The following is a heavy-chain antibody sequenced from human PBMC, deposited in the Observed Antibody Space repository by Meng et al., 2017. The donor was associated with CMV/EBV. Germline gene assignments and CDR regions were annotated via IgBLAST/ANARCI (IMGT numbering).Heavy chain of an antibody. D-gene: IGHD2-15*01. CDR2: TGHDETYK. CDR1: FGVYG. V-gene: IGHV3-30*02. CDR3: AKSGRSYCTGGRCFPAFDS. Sequence: FGVYGMHWVRQAPGKGLEWVAITGHDETYKAYGDSVKGRFIISRDNSKNTLYLQMNNLRVDDTALYFCAKSGRSYCTGGRCFPAFDSWGQGALVTVSS. J-gene: IGHJ4*02.